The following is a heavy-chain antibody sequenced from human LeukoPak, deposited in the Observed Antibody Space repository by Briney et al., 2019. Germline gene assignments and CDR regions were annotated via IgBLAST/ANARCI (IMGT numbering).Heavy chain of an antibody. J-gene: IGHJ5*02. Sequence: SETLSLTCTVSGGSISSYYWGWIRQPPGKGLEWIGSIYHSGSTYYNPSLKSRVTISVDTSKNQFSLKLSSVTAADTAVYYCARDYYGSGPYNWFDPWGQGTLVTVSS. CDR2: IYHSGST. CDR3: ARDYYGSGPYNWFDP. V-gene: IGHV4-38-2*02. CDR1: GGSISSYY. D-gene: IGHD3-10*01.